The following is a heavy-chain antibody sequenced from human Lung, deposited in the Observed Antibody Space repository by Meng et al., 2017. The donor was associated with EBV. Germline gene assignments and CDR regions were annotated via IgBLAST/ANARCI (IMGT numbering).Heavy chain of an antibody. CDR3: ARDEGGNSERGFQH. J-gene: IGHJ1*01. D-gene: IGHD4-23*01. Sequence: QLQEPGPGLGRPSGTLSPPCASFGASSSSSNWCGWGRQPPGKGLEWIGEIYHSGSTNYNPSLKSRVTISVDKSKNQFSLKLSSVTAADTAVYYCARDEGGNSERGFQHWGQGTLVTVSS. CDR2: IYHSGST. CDR1: GASSSSSNW. V-gene: IGHV4-4*02.